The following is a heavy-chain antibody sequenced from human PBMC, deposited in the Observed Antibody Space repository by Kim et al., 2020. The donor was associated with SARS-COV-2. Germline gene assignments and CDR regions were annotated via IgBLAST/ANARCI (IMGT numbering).Heavy chain of an antibody. CDR3: ANTYSGSYYGAFDI. Sequence: YAASGGGRFTISRDNSKNTLYLQMNSLRAEDTAVYYCANTYSGSYYGAFDIWGQGTMVTVSS. V-gene: IGHV3-30*02. J-gene: IGHJ3*02. D-gene: IGHD1-26*01.